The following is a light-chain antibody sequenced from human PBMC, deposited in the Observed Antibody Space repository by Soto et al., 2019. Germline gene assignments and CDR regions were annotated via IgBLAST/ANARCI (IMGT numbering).Light chain of an antibody. J-gene: IGKJ2*01. Sequence: EIVMTQSPATLSVSPGERATLSCRASQSVSSNLAWYQQKPGQAPTLLIYGASARATGIPARFSGSGSGTEFTLTISSLQSEDFAVNYCQHYNNWPFTFGQGTKLEIK. CDR1: QSVSSN. CDR3: QHYNNWPFT. CDR2: GAS. V-gene: IGKV3-15*01.